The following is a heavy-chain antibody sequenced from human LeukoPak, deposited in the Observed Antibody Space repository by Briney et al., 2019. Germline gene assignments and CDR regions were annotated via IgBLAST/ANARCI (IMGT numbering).Heavy chain of an antibody. Sequence: SVKVSCKASGGTFSSYSISWVRQAPGQGLEWMGRIIPIFGTANYAQKFQGRVTITTDESTSTAYMELSSLRSEDTAAYYCASSIMITFGGVIVRDGDAFDIWGQGTMVTVSS. D-gene: IGHD3-16*02. CDR1: GGTFSSYS. J-gene: IGHJ3*02. V-gene: IGHV1-69*05. CDR2: IIPIFGTA. CDR3: ASSIMITFGGVIVRDGDAFDI.